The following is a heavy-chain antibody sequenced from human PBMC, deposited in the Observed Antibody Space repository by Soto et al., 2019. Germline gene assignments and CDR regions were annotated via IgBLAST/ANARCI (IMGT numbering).Heavy chain of an antibody. CDR2: IYYSGST. V-gene: IGHV4-39*01. CDR3: ARHRGSGSYFVGPAVDTPFDS. Sequence: SETLSLTCTVSGGSISSSSYYWGWIRQPPGKGLEWIGSIYYSGSTYYNPSLKSRVTISVDTSKNQFSLKLSSVTAADTAVYYCARHRGSGSYFVGPAVDTPFDSWGQGALVTVSS. J-gene: IGHJ4*02. CDR1: GGSISSSSYY. D-gene: IGHD1-26*01.